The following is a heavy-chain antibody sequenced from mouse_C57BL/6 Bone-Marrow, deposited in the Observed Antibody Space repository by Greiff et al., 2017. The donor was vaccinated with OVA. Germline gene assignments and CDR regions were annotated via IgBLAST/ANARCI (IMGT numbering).Heavy chain of an antibody. D-gene: IGHD1-1*02. J-gene: IGHJ2*01. CDR3: TATGSFDS. CDR1: GFNFTDDY. CDR2: IYPENGDT. V-gene: IGHV14-4*01. Sequence: EVQGVESGAELVRPGASVKLSCTASGFNFTDDYMHWVKQRPEQGLEWIGGIYPENGDTDYASKFQGKATITADTSSNTAYLQLSNLTSEDTAVYYCTATGSFDSWGQGTTLTVS.